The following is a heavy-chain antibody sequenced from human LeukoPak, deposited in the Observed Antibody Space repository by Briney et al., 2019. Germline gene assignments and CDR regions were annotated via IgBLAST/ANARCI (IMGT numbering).Heavy chain of an antibody. Sequence: GASVKVSCKASGGTFSSYAISWVRQAPGQGLEWMGGIIPIFGTANYAQKFQGRVTITTDESTSTAYMELSSLRSEGTAVYYCASGLVSRDTELNWFDPWGQGTLVTVSS. CDR1: GGTFSSYA. D-gene: IGHD1-14*01. CDR2: IIPIFGTA. V-gene: IGHV1-69*05. CDR3: ASGLVSRDTELNWFDP. J-gene: IGHJ5*02.